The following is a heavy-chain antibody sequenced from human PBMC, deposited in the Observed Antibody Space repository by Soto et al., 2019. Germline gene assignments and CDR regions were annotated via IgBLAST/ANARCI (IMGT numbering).Heavy chain of an antibody. Sequence: QVQLVQSGAEVKKPGSSVKVSCKASGGTFSSYAISWVPQAPGQGLEWMGGIIPIFGTANYAQKFQGRVTITADESTSTAYMELSSLRSEDTAVYYCARDRMILGYCSGGSCFGWFDPWGQGTLVTVSS. CDR1: GGTFSSYA. CDR3: ARDRMILGYCSGGSCFGWFDP. J-gene: IGHJ5*02. V-gene: IGHV1-69*01. CDR2: IIPIFGTA. D-gene: IGHD2-15*01.